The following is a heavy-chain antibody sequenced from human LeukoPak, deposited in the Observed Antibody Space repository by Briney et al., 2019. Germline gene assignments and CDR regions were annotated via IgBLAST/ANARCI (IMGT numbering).Heavy chain of an antibody. D-gene: IGHD2-2*01. CDR1: GYTFTSYG. CDR3: ARGVGAYCSSTSCYLSLFDY. J-gene: IGHJ4*02. V-gene: IGHV1-18*01. Sequence: GASVTVSCKASGYTFTSYGISWVRQAPGQGLEWMGWISAYNGNTNYAQKLQGRVTMTTDTSTSTAYMELRSLRSDDTAVYYCARGVGAYCSSTSCYLSLFDYWGQGTLVTVSS. CDR2: ISAYNGNT.